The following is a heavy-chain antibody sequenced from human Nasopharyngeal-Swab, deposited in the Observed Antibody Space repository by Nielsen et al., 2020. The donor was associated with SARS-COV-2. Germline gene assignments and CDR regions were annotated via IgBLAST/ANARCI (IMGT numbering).Heavy chain of an antibody. Sequence: WVRQAPGKRLEGMGWINAGNGNTKYSQKFQGRVTITRDTSASTAYMELSSLRSEDTAVYYCARDPTVTTDYYYYYYMDVWGKGTTVTVSS. CDR2: INAGNGNT. CDR3: ARDPTVTTDYYYYYYMDV. D-gene: IGHD4-17*01. V-gene: IGHV1-3*01. J-gene: IGHJ6*03.